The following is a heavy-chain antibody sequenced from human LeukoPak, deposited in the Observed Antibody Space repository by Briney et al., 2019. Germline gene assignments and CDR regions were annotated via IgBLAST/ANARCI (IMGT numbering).Heavy chain of an antibody. CDR1: GYTFTSYG. D-gene: IGHD2-2*01. Sequence: ASVKVSCKASGYTFTSYGTSWVRQAPGQGLEWMGWISAYNGNTNYAQKLQGRVTMTTDTSTSTAYMELRSLRSDDTAVYYCARRSPGYCSSTSCYGLDYWGQGTLVTVSS. CDR3: ARRSPGYCSSTSCYGLDY. CDR2: ISAYNGNT. J-gene: IGHJ4*02. V-gene: IGHV1-18*04.